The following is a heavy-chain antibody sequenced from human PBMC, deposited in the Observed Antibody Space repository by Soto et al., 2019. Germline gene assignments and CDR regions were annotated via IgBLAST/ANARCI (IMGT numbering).Heavy chain of an antibody. V-gene: IGHV1-69*01. CDR3: ARDLTVSYYYYYYGMDV. CDR1: GGTFSSYA. CDR2: IIPIFGTA. J-gene: IGHJ6*02. D-gene: IGHD4-17*01. Sequence: QVQLVQSGAEVKKPGSSVKVSCKASGGTFSSYAISWVRQAPGQGLEWMGGIIPIFGTANYAQKFQGRVTITADESTSIAYMELSSLRSEDTAVYYCARDLTVSYYYYYYGMDVWGQGTTVTVSS.